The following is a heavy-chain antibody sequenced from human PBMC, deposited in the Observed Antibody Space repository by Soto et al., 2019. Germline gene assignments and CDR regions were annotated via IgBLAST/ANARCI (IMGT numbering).Heavy chain of an antibody. CDR1: GYIFSTYW. Sequence: GESLKISCKASGYIFSTYWIGWVRQMPGKGLEWMGIIYPGDSDTRYNPSFQGQVTISVDKSTSTAYLEWNSLKASDTAIYYCARPEIPTRSNDYDYPFDLWGQGTLVTVSS. D-gene: IGHD3-22*01. V-gene: IGHV5-51*01. CDR2: IYPGDSDT. J-gene: IGHJ5*02. CDR3: ARPEIPTRSNDYDYPFDL.